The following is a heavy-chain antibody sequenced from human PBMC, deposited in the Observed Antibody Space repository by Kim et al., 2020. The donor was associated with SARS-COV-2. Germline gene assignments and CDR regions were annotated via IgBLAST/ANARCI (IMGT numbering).Heavy chain of an antibody. V-gene: IGHV3-74*01. CDR2: ISGDGYST. Sequence: GGSLRLSCEVSGFTLTIYWIHWIRQVPGKGLVWVSRISGDGYSTYYADFVRGRFTISRDNAKNLVFLQMNNLRADDTAVYYCVRDRQAWDWGRGTLVTVS. D-gene: IGHD7-27*01. J-gene: IGHJ4*02. CDR3: VRDRQAWD. CDR1: GFTLTIYW.